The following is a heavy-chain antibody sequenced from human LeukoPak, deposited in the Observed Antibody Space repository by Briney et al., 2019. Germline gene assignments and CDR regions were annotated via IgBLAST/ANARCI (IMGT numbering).Heavy chain of an antibody. J-gene: IGHJ4*02. Sequence: PGGSLRLSCAASGFTFSSYAMTWVRQAPGQGLEWVSGISGRDSNTYYADSVKGRFTISRDNPKNTLYLQMNSLRVEDTAVYYCAKVWFGELPPFEYWGQGTLVTVSS. CDR3: AKVWFGELPPFEY. CDR1: GFTFSSYA. V-gene: IGHV3-23*01. D-gene: IGHD3-10*01. CDR2: ISGRDSNT.